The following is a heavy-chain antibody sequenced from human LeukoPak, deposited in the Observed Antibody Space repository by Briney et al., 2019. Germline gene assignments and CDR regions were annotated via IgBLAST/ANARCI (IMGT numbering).Heavy chain of an antibody. D-gene: IGHD3-22*01. CDR1: GFTFSSYS. CDR3: ARGRFNYDSSGYSSFYH. J-gene: IGHJ4*02. Sequence: GGSLRLSCAASGFTFSSYSMNWVRQAPGKGLEWVANIKEDGSEKYYVDSVKGRFTISRDNAKNSPYLQMNSLRAEDTAVYYCARGRFNYDSSGYSSFYHWGQGTLVTVSS. V-gene: IGHV3-7*01. CDR2: IKEDGSEK.